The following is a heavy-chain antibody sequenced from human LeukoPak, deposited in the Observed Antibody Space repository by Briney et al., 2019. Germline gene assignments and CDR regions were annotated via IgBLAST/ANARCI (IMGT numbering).Heavy chain of an antibody. CDR2: IQYVGTNK. V-gene: IGHV3-30*02. D-gene: IGHD5-18*01. Sequence: GGSLRLSXAASGFTFSNYAMHWVRQAPGKGLEWVAVIQYVGTNKYYADSVKGRFTISRDKSKSTVYLQVKNVRGEDTAEYYCVKEGYSYGDDFWGQGTLVIVSS. CDR3: VKEGYSYGDDF. J-gene: IGHJ4*02. CDR1: GFTFSNYA.